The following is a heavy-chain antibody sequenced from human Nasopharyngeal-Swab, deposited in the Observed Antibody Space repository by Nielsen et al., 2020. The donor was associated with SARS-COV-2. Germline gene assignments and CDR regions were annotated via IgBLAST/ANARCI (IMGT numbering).Heavy chain of an antibody. Sequence: GGSLRLSCAASGFSFSTYSMNWVRQAPGKGLEWVSYISSSSTTRYYADSVKGRFTISRDNAQNSLYLQMNSLRAEDTAVYYCASQERDGSGSSWGRGTLVTVSS. CDR2: ISSSSTTR. CDR1: GFSFSTYS. D-gene: IGHD3-10*01. V-gene: IGHV3-48*04. J-gene: IGHJ4*02. CDR3: ASQERDGSGSS.